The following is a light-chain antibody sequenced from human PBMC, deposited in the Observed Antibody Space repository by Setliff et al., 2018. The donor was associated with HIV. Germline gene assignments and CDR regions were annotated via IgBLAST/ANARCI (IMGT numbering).Light chain of an antibody. J-gene: IGLJ1*01. CDR3: QAWDSSTYV. Sequence: SYELAQPPSVSVSPEQTASISCSGDKLGDRFASWYHQKPGQSPVLVMYLDSKRPSGIPERFSGSNSGNTATLTISGTQAMDEGDYYCQAWDSSTYVFGTGTKVTVL. V-gene: IGLV3-1*01. CDR1: KLGDRF. CDR2: LDS.